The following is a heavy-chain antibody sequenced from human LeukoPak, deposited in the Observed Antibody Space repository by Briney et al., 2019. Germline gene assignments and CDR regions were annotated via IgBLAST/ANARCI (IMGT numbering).Heavy chain of an antibody. V-gene: IGHV4-39*07. CDR3: ARRMVLGMTYDY. D-gene: IGHD3-10*01. Sequence: SETLSLTCSVSGDSITGYYWGWIRQPPGKGLEWIGNIYYTGNTYYNSSPKSRVTISLDTSKNQFSLKLSSVTAADTAVYYCARRMVLGMTYDYWGQGTLVTVSS. J-gene: IGHJ4*02. CDR2: IYYTGNT. CDR1: GDSITGYY.